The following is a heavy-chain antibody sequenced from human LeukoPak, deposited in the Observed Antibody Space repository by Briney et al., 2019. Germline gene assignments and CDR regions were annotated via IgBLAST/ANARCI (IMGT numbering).Heavy chain of an antibody. CDR1: GFTVSSSY. CDR2: MYSGGAT. D-gene: IGHD3-22*01. J-gene: IGHJ4*02. Sequence: GGSLRLSCAASGFTVSSSYMSWVRQAPGKGLEWVSVMYSGGATYYANSVKGRFTISRDYSKNTLNLQMNNLGTEDTAVYFCARSVHDTSGYAYWGQGTLDTVSS. V-gene: IGHV3-66*02. CDR3: ARSVHDTSGYAY.